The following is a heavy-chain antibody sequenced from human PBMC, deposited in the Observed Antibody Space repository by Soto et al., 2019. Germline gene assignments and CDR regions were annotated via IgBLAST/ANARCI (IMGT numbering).Heavy chain of an antibody. CDR1: GFTFSSYW. J-gene: IGHJ6*03. V-gene: IGHV3-74*01. D-gene: IGHD2-2*01. Sequence: GGSLRLSCAASGFTFSSYWMHWVRQAPGKGLVWVSRINSDGSSTSYADSVKGRFTISRANAKNTLYLQMNSLRAENTAVYYCAREPEPAANLMGYYYYYMDVWGKGTTVTVSS. CDR2: INSDGSST. CDR3: AREPEPAANLMGYYYYYMDV.